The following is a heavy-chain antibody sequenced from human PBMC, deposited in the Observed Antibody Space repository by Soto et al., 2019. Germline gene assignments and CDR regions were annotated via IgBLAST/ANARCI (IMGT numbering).Heavy chain of an antibody. J-gene: IGHJ4*02. Sequence: QITLRESGPTLVRPTQTLTLTCTFSGFSLTTRGVGVGWIRQPPGKALEWLAFIYWNADKRYTSSLNNTLTIPVASSETQVVLQLTDMDPVATATYYCVHRMLAGRQIAFWGRGTLVTVSS. CDR2: IYWNADK. D-gene: IGHD3-10*02. V-gene: IGHV2-5*01. CDR3: VHRMLAGRQIAF. CDR1: GFSLTTRGVG.